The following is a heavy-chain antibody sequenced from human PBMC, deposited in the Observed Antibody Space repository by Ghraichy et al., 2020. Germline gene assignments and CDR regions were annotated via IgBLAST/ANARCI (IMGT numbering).Heavy chain of an antibody. Sequence: GGSLRLSCTASGFSLRNYAVAWVRQAPGMGLECVSTISGSGDNTYHADSVQGRFTISRDNSLDTLYLHMSGLRAEDTAIYYCAKIHLMVTLPFFDVWGRGTLFAVAS. V-gene: IGHV3-23*01. CDR2: ISGSGDNT. D-gene: IGHD5-18*01. J-gene: IGHJ2*01. CDR1: GFSLRNYA. CDR3: AKIHLMVTLPFFDV.